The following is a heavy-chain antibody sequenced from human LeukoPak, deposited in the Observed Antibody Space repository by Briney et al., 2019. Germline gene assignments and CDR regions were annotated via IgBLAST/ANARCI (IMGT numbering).Heavy chain of an antibody. CDR1: GFTFDDYA. D-gene: IGHD6-19*01. Sequence: PGGSLRLSCAASGFTFDDYAMHWVRHAPGKGLEWVSLISWDGGSTYYADSVKGRFTISRDNAKNSLYLQMNSLRAEDTAVYYCARSRIAVGGAAFDIWGQGTMVTVSS. CDR3: ARSRIAVGGAAFDI. J-gene: IGHJ3*02. V-gene: IGHV3-43D*03. CDR2: ISWDGGST.